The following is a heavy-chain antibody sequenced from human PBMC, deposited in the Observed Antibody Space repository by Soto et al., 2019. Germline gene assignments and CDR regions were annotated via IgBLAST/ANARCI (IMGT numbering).Heavy chain of an antibody. D-gene: IGHD2-21*02. CDR3: ASAVVTPTDAFDI. Sequence: GESLKISCKGSGYSFISYWIGWVRQMHGKGLEWMGIIYPGDSDTRYSPSFQGQVTISADKSISTAYLQWSSLKASDTAMYYCASAVVTPTDAFDIWGQGTMVTVSS. V-gene: IGHV5-51*01. CDR2: IYPGDSDT. J-gene: IGHJ3*02. CDR1: GYSFISYW.